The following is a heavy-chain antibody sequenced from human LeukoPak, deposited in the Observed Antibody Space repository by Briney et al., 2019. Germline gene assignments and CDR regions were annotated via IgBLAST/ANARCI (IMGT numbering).Heavy chain of an antibody. Sequence: AETLSLTCTVSGGSISSYYWSWIRQPPGKGLEWIGYIYYSGSTNYNPSLKSRVTISLDTSKNHSYLTLSSVIAADTAVYYCARAYYDSSGYLYDAFDIWGQGTMVTVSS. V-gene: IGHV4-59*01. CDR3: ARAYYDSSGYLYDAFDI. D-gene: IGHD3-22*01. J-gene: IGHJ3*02. CDR2: IYYSGST. CDR1: GGSISSYY.